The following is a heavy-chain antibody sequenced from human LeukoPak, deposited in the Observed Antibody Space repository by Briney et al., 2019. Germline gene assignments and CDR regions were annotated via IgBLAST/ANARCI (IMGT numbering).Heavy chain of an antibody. CDR2: INHSGST. CDR3: ASGGTHYGDYDRWFDP. J-gene: IGHJ5*02. V-gene: IGHV4-34*01. D-gene: IGHD4-17*01. Sequence: SETLSLTCAVYGGPFSGYYWSWIRQPPGKGLEWIGEINHSGSTNYNPSLKSRVTISVDTSKNQFSLRLSSVTAADTAVYYCASGGTHYGDYDRWFDPWGQGTLVTVSS. CDR1: GGPFSGYY.